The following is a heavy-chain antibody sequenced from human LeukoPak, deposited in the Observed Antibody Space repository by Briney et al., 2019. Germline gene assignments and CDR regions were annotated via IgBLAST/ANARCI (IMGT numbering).Heavy chain of an antibody. CDR1: GYTFTSYG. CDR2: ISAYNGNT. D-gene: IGHD3-22*01. CDR3: ARPNLDSSGYYYDRAGYDY. V-gene: IGHV1-18*01. J-gene: IGHJ4*02. Sequence: VASVKVSCKASGYTFTSYGISWVRQAPGQGLEWMGWISAYNGNTNYAQKLQGRVTMTTDTSTSTAYMELSSLRSEDTAVYYCARPNLDSSGYYYDRAGYDYWGQGTLVTVSS.